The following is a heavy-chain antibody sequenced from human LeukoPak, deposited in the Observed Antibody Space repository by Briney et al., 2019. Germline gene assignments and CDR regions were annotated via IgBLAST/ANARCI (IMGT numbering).Heavy chain of an antibody. V-gene: IGHV3-53*01. CDR1: GFTVSSNY. CDR2: IYVDGST. CDR3: ARDYMDV. Sequence: PGGSLRLSCAAYGFTVSSNYMSWVRQAPGKGVEWVSVIYVDGSTYYADSVKGRFSISRDNSKNTLSLQMNSLRAEDTAVYYCARDYMDVWGKGTTVTVSS. J-gene: IGHJ6*03.